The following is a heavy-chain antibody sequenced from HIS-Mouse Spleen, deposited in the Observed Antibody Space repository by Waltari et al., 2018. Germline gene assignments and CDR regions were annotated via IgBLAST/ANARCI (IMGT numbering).Heavy chain of an antibody. V-gene: IGHV3-53*02. CDR2: IYSGGST. CDR3: ARHYYYGSGSYYFDY. J-gene: IGHJ4*02. D-gene: IGHD3-10*01. Sequence: EVQLVETGGGLIQPGGSRRRPCAASGIISSGNPRRWVRAAPGKGREWVSVIYSGGSTYYAASVKGRFTISRDNSKNTLYLQMNSLRAEDTAVYYCARHYYYGSGSYYFDYWGQGTLVTVSS. CDR1: GIISSGNP.